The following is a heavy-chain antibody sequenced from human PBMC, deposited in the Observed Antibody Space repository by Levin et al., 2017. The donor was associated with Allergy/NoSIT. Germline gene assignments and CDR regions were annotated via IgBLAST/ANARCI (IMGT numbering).Heavy chain of an antibody. CDR2: MSYDGSVK. Sequence: GGSLRLSCAASGFTFSTYGMHWVRQAPGRGLEWVAVMSYDGSVKDYADSVKGRFTISRDNSKNTLYLQMNTLRAEDTAVYYCSKIGAARYCGGDCYSDSWGQGTLVTVSS. J-gene: IGHJ4*02. D-gene: IGHD2-21*02. CDR3: SKIGAARYCGGDCYSDS. V-gene: IGHV3-30*18. CDR1: GFTFSTYG.